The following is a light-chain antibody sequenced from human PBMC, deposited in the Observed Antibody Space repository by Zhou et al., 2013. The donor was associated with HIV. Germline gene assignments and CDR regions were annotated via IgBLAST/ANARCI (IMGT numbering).Light chain of an antibody. Sequence: DIQMTQSPSTLSASVGDRVTITCRASQNINYWLAWYQQKPGKAPKLLIYKASTLESGVPSRFSGSGSGTEFTLTISSLQPDDFATYYCQQSYSPRRTFAQGTKVEIK. CDR1: QNINYW. V-gene: IGKV1-5*03. CDR3: QQSYSPRRT. CDR2: KAS. J-gene: IGKJ1*01.